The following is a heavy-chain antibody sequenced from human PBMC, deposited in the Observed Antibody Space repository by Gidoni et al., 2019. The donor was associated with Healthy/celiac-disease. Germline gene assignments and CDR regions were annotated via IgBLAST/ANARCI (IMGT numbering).Heavy chain of an antibody. CDR3: ARDSGWFDP. J-gene: IGHJ5*02. Sequence: QVQLPESGPGLVKPSQTLSLPCAVPGGSISSGSYYWSWIRPPAGKGLEWIGRIYTSGKTNYNPSLKSRGTISVDTSKNQFSLKLSAVTAADTAVYYCARDSGWFDPWGQGTLVTVSS. CDR2: IYTSGKT. V-gene: IGHV4-61*02. CDR1: GGSISSGSYY.